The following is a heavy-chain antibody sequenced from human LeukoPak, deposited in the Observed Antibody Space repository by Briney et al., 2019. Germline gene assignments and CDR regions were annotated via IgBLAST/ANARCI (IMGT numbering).Heavy chain of an antibody. J-gene: IGHJ4*02. CDR3: ARGNYGFDY. CDR1: GFIFSDYE. CDR2: ILADGTTT. V-gene: IGHV3-74*03. Sequence: GGSLRLCCAASGFIFSDYEMYWVRQATGKGLVWVSRILADGTTTMYADSVKGRFTISRDNAKNTLYLQMNSLRAEDTAAYYCARGNYGFDYWGQGTLVIVSS. D-gene: IGHD1-7*01.